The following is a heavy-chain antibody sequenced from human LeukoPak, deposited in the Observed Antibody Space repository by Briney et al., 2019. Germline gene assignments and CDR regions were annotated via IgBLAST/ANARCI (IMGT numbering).Heavy chain of an antibody. CDR3: ARLSTSFLYFDY. CDR1: GGSIGSGRYF. Sequence: SETLSLTCSVSGGSIGSGRYFWSWIRQHPGKGPEWIGYIYHSGNTYYNPSLKSRVTISVDTSKNQFSLKLTSMIAADTAVYFCARLSTSFLYFDYWGQGTLVTVSS. J-gene: IGHJ4*02. D-gene: IGHD3-3*02. CDR2: IYHSGNT. V-gene: IGHV4-39*01.